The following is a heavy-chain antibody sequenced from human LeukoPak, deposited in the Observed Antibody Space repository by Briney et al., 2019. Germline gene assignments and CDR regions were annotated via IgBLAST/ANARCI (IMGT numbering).Heavy chain of an antibody. CDR1: GFTFSSYG. D-gene: IGHD6-13*01. CDR3: AKEGPGIAASFDY. CDR2: ISYDGCNK. V-gene: IGHV3-30*18. Sequence: AGRSLRLSCAASGFTFSSYGMHWVRQAPGKGLEWVAVISYDGCNKYYADSVKGRFTISRDNSKNTLYLQMNSLRAEDTAVYYCAKEGPGIAASFDYWGQGTLVTVSS. J-gene: IGHJ4*02.